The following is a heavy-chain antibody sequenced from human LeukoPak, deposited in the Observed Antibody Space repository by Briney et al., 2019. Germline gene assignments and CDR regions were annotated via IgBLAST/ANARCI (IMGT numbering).Heavy chain of an antibody. CDR1: GFTFSSYA. D-gene: IGHD1-26*01. CDR3: ARDLGEWELLQDY. CDR2: ISYDGSNK. Sequence: GGSLRLSCAASGFTFSSYAMHWVRQAPGKGLEWVAVISYDGSNKYYADSVKGRFTISRVNSKNTLYLQMNSLRAEDTAVYYCARDLGEWELLQDYWGQGTLVTVS. J-gene: IGHJ4*02. V-gene: IGHV3-30-3*01.